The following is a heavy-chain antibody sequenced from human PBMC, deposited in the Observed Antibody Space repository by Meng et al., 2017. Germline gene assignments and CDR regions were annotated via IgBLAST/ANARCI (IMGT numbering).Heavy chain of an antibody. Sequence: ASVKVSCKASGYTFTGYYMHWVRQAPGQGLEWMGRINPNSGGTNYAQKFQGRVTMTRDTSISTAYMELSRLRSDDTAVYYCARSPPVDSSGWYHYWGQGTLVTFSS. CDR3: ARSPPVDSSGWYHY. CDR2: INPNSGGT. J-gene: IGHJ4*02. D-gene: IGHD6-19*01. V-gene: IGHV1-2*06. CDR1: GYTFTGYY.